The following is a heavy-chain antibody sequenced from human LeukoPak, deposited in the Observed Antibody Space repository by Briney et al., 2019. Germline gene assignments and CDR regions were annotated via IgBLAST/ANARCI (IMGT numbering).Heavy chain of an antibody. J-gene: IGHJ4*02. CDR1: GFTFSSYW. CDR3: VADSGGSRH. Sequence: GGSLRLSCAASGFTFSSYWMSWVRQAPGKGLEWVANIKQDGSEKYYVDSVKGRFTISRDNAKNSLYLQMNSLRAEDTAVYFCVADSGGSRHWGQGTLVTVSS. D-gene: IGHD2-15*01. V-gene: IGHV3-7*01. CDR2: IKQDGSEK.